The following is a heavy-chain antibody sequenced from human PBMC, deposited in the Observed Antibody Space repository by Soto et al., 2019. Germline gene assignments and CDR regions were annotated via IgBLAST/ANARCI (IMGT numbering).Heavy chain of an antibody. CDR1: GYTFTGYY. V-gene: IGHV1-2*04. CDR3: ARGCITIFGVVQADYYYGMDV. Sequence: ASVKVSCKASGYTFTGYYMHWVLQAPGQGLEWMGWINPNSGGTNYAQKFQGWVTMTRDTSISTAYMELSRLRSHDTAVYYCARGCITIFGVVQADYYYGMDVWGQGTTVTVSS. J-gene: IGHJ6*02. CDR2: INPNSGGT. D-gene: IGHD3-3*01.